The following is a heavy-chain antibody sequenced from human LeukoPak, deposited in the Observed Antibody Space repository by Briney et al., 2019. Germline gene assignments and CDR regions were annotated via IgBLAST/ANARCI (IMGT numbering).Heavy chain of an antibody. CDR2: IIPIFGTA. J-gene: IGHJ4*02. V-gene: IGHV1-69*06. D-gene: IGHD6-19*01. CDR1: GGTFSSYA. CDR3: ARDSLGQQWLFYFDY. Sequence: SVKVSCKASGGTFSSYAISWVRQAPGQGLEWMGGIIPIFGTANYAQKFQGRVTITADKSTSTAYMELSSPRSEDTAVYYCARDSLGQQWLFYFDYWGQGTLVTVSS.